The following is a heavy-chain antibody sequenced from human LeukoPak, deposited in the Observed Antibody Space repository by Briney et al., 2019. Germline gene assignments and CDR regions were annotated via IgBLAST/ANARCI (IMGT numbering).Heavy chain of an antibody. Sequence: ASVKVSCKASGYTFTSYGISWVRQAPGQGLEWMGWISAYNGNTNYAQKLQGRVTMTTDTSTSTAYMELRSLRSDDTAVYYCARGYVGIARKSGIAAAGFFDYWGQGTLVTVSS. CDR2: ISAYNGNT. D-gene: IGHD6-13*01. CDR1: GYTFTSYG. J-gene: IGHJ4*02. V-gene: IGHV1-18*01. CDR3: ARGYVGIARKSGIAAAGFFDY.